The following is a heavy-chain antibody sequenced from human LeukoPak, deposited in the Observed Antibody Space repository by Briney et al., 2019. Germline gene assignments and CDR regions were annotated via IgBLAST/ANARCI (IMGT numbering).Heavy chain of an antibody. CDR1: GYTFTYYY. V-gene: IGHV1-2*02. CDR2: INPNSGGT. J-gene: IGHJ4*02. Sequence: GASVKVSCKASGYTFTYYYIHWVRQAPGQGLEWMGWINPNSGGTNYAQKFQGRVTMTRDTSISTAYMELSRLRSDDTAVYYCARGTGEGYSYGRYYFDYWGQGTLVTVSS. CDR3: ARGTGEGYSYGRYYFDY. D-gene: IGHD5-18*01.